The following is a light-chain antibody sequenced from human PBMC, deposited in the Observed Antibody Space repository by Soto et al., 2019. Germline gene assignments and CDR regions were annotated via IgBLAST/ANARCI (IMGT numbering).Light chain of an antibody. CDR2: DAS. CDR3: PQYAYSPLT. Sequence: EDVLTQSPGTLSLSPGERATLSCRASQSVSNNYLGWFQQKPGQTPRLLIFDASNMATRIPDRFSGSGSGTDITVTIGSLEPEELAMYYCPQYAYSPLTFGGGTRVEI. J-gene: IGKJ4*01. V-gene: IGKV3-20*01. CDR1: QSVSNNY.